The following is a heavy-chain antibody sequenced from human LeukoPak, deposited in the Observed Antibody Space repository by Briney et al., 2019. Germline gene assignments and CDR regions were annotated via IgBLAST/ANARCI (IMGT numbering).Heavy chain of an antibody. V-gene: IGHV3-53*01. CDR2: IYGGGNI. CDR3: ARGAGYNYPYYFDY. CDR1: GFTVSSDY. J-gene: IGHJ4*02. D-gene: IGHD5-24*01. Sequence: GGSLRLSCAASGFTVSSDYMNWVRQAPGKGLEWVSVIYGGGNIYYADSLKGRFTISRDNSKNTLYLQMNSLRAEDTPVYYCARGAGYNYPYYFDYWGQGTLVTVSS.